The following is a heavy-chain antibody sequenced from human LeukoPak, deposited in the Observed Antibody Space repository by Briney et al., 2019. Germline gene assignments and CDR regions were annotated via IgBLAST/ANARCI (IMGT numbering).Heavy chain of an antibody. J-gene: IGHJ4*02. D-gene: IGHD3-22*01. CDR1: GGSISSSSYY. V-gene: IGHV4-39*07. CDR3: ARAADSSGYYPNYYFDY. CDR2: IYYSGST. Sequence: SETLSLTCIVSGGSISSSSYYWGWIRQPPGKGLEWIGNIYYSGSTYYNPSLKSRVTISVDTSKNQFSLKLSSVTAADTAVYYCARAADSSGYYPNYYFDYWGQGTLVTVSS.